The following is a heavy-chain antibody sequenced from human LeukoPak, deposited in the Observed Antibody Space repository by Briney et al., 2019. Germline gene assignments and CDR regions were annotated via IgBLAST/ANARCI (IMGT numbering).Heavy chain of an antibody. J-gene: IGHJ4*02. CDR3: ARATEMAIINDY. D-gene: IGHD5-24*01. CDR2: LNTNSGGT. Sequence: ASVKVSCKASGYTFTGYYMHWVRQAPGQGLEWMGWLNTNSGGTKYAQKFQGRVTMTRDTSIRTAYMELSRLRSDDTAVYYCARATEMAIINDYGGQGTLVTVSS. V-gene: IGHV1-2*02. CDR1: GYTFTGYY.